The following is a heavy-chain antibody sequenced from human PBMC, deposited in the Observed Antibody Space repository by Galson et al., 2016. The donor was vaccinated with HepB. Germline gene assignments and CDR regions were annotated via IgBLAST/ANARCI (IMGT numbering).Heavy chain of an antibody. D-gene: IGHD3-22*01. CDR1: GFTFSSYA. J-gene: IGHJ4*02. Sequence: SLRLSCAASGFTFSSYAMSWVRQAPGKGLEWVSAIGGGGGSTYYADSVKGRFTISRDNSKNTLYLQMNSLKAGDTALYYCPKHPSYASCGYYYLNYFDYWGQGTLVTVSS. V-gene: IGHV3-23*01. CDR3: PKHPSYASCGYYYLNYFDY. CDR2: IGGGGGST.